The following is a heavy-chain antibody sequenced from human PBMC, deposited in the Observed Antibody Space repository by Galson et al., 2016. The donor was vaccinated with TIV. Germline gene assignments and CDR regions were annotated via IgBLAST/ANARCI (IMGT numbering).Heavy chain of an antibody. V-gene: IGHV3-21*06. CDR1: GFTFSSYS. Sequence: SLRLSCAASGFTFSSYSMNWVRQAPGKGLEWVSSITSSSSYLYYADSVKGRFTLSRDNAKNSLFLQMTTLRADDTAVYYCARDTEQYNSFTDTFDVWGQGTMVTVSS. D-gene: IGHD6-6*01. CDR2: ITSSSSYL. J-gene: IGHJ3*01. CDR3: ARDTEQYNSFTDTFDV.